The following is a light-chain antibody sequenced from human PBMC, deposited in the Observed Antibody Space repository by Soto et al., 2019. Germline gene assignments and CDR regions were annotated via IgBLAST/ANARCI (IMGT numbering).Light chain of an antibody. CDR3: QSSDSSLSGYV. CDR2: ANT. V-gene: IGLV1-40*01. J-gene: IGLJ1*01. Sequence: QSVLTQPPSVSRAPGQRVTISCTGSSSNIGPTYDVHWYQQLPGTAPKLLIYANTNRPSGVPDRFSGSKSGTSASLAITGLQAEDEADYFCQSSDSSLSGYVFGTGTKLTVL. CDR1: SSNIGPTYD.